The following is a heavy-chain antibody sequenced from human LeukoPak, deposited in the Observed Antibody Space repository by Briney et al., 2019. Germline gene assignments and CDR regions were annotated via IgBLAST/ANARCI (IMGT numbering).Heavy chain of an antibody. CDR1: GFTFSRYS. D-gene: IGHD2-2*01. CDR2: ITGGSDYI. V-gene: IGHV3-21*04. J-gene: IGHJ4*02. Sequence: GGSLRLSCAASGFTFSRYSVNWVRQAPGKGLEWVSCITGGSDYIFYADSVRGRFTISRDNAKNSLYLQMNSLRAEDTALYYCARHDCTSANCPLDYWGQGTLVAVSS. CDR3: ARHDCTSANCPLDY.